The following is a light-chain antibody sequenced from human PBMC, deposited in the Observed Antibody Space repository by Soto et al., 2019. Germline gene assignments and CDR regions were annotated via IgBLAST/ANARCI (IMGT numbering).Light chain of an antibody. CDR2: GAS. J-gene: IGKJ3*01. CDR3: QQYGTSPPT. V-gene: IGKV3-20*01. CDR1: QSVSRNS. Sequence: EIVLTQSPGTLYLSPGERATLSCRASQSVSRNSLAWYQQQPGQAPRLLIYGASSRATDIPDRFSGSGSGTDFTLIVSRLEPEDFAVYFCQQYGTSPPTFGPGKKVD.